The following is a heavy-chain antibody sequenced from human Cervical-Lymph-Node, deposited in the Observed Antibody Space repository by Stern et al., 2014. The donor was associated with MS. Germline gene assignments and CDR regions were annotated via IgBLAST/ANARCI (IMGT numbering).Heavy chain of an antibody. CDR3: VRDNYGTDY. J-gene: IGHJ4*02. CDR1: GFPFSSYW. V-gene: IGHV3-74*03. D-gene: IGHD3-16*01. Sequence: VQLVESGGDLVQPGGSLRLSCAASGFPFSSYWMQWVRQAPGTGLVCVSHINSDGSSTTYADSVKGRFTTSRDIAKNTLYLQMDDLRAEDTAVYFCVRDNYGTDYWGQGTLVTVSS. CDR2: INSDGSST.